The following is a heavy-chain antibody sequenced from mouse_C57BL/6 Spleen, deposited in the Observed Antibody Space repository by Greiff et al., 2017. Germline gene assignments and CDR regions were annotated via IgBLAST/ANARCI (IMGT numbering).Heavy chain of an antibody. V-gene: IGHV1-69*01. CDR1: GYTFTSYW. CDR3: ARGSRGAWFAY. D-gene: IGHD1-1*01. Sequence: QVQLKQPGAELVMPGASVKLSCKASGYTFTSYWMHWVKQRPGQGLEWIGEIDPSDSYTNYNQKFKGKSTLTVDKSSSTAYMQLSSLTSEDSAVYYCARGSRGAWFAYWGQGTLVTVSA. J-gene: IGHJ3*01. CDR2: IDPSDSYT.